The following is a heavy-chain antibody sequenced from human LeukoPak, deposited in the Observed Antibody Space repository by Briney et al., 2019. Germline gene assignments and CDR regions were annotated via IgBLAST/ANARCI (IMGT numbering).Heavy chain of an antibody. J-gene: IGHJ4*02. CDR1: GGSFSGYY. D-gene: IGHD3-3*01. CDR3: ARNSLRFLECNDY. Sequence: SETLSLTCAVYGGSFSGYYWSWIRQPPGKGLEWIGEINHSGSTNYNPSLKSRVTISVDTSKNQFSLKLSSVTAADTAVYYCARNSLRFLECNDYWGQGTLVTVPS. V-gene: IGHV4-34*01. CDR2: INHSGST.